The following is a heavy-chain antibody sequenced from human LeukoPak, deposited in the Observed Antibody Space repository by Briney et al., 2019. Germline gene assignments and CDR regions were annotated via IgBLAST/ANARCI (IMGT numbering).Heavy chain of an antibody. CDR2: ISYDGSNK. V-gene: IGHV3-30*03. CDR1: GFTFSSYG. Sequence: SLRLSCAASGFTFSSYGMHWVRQAPGKGLEWVAVISYDGSNKYYADSVKGRFTISRDNSKNTLYLQMNSLTAEDTALYYCARAVTSMDGYWGQGTLVTVSS. J-gene: IGHJ4*02. D-gene: IGHD5-18*01. CDR3: ARAVTSMDGY.